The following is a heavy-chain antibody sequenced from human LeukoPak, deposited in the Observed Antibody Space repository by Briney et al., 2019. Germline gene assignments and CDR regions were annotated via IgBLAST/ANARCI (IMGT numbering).Heavy chain of an antibody. Sequence: ASVKVSCKASGYTFTGYYMHWVRQAPGQGLEWMGWINPNSGGTNYAQKFQGRVTMTTDTSTSTAYMELRSLRSDDTAVYYCARDGGWGFDPWGQGTLVTVSS. V-gene: IGHV1-2*02. D-gene: IGHD3-16*01. CDR2: INPNSGGT. CDR3: ARDGGWGFDP. CDR1: GYTFTGYY. J-gene: IGHJ5*02.